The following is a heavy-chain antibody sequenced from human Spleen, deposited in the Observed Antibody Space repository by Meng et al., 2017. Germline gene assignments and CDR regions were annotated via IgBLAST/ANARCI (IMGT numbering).Heavy chain of an antibody. D-gene: IGHD1-26*01. Sequence: GWIRQPPGKALEWLALIYWDDDKRYTPSLKSRLTITRDTSKNHVILTMTNMDPVDTATYYCAHHFFFGPDSGTYFHYWGQGTLVTVSS. V-gene: IGHV2-5*02. CDR3: AHHFFFGPDSGTYFHY. CDR2: IYWDDDK. J-gene: IGHJ4*02.